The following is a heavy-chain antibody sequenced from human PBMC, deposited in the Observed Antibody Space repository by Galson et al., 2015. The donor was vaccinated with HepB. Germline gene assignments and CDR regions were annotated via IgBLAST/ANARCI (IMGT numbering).Heavy chain of an antibody. CDR2: ISGNGDST. J-gene: IGHJ5*02. CDR1: GFAFDTHA. V-gene: IGHV3-23*01. D-gene: IGHD5-18*01. CDR3: AKGYGLFDP. Sequence: SLRLSCAASGFAFDTHAMRWVRQAPGRGLEWISGISGNGDSTFYADSVKGRFTVSRDNSNNMLYLQMNSLRAEDAGLYFCAKGYGLFDPWGQGILVTVSS.